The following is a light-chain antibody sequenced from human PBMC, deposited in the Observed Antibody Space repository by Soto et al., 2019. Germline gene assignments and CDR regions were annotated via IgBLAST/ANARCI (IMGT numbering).Light chain of an antibody. J-gene: IGKJ5*01. CDR2: SIS. CDR3: QQSYCAPPT. V-gene: IGKV1-39*01. CDR1: QIIYSY. Sequence: DIQMTQSPSSLSASVGDRVTITCRASQIIYSYLNWYHQKPGKAPKLLIYSISSLEGGVPSRFSGSGSGTEFTLSISSLHPEDFATYYCQQSYCAPPTFGQGTRLEI.